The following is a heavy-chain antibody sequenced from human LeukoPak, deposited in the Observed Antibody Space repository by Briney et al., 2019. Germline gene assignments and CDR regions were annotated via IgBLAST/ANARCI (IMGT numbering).Heavy chain of an antibody. CDR2: INHSGST. Sequence: PSETLSLTCAVYGGSFSGYYWSWIRQPPGKWLEWIGEINHSGSTNYNPSLKSRVTISVDTSKNQFSLKLSSVTAADTAVYYCARERRTEIGRAFDIWGQGTMVTVSS. J-gene: IGHJ3*02. CDR1: GGSFSGYY. V-gene: IGHV4-34*01. D-gene: IGHD1-1*01. CDR3: ARERRTEIGRAFDI.